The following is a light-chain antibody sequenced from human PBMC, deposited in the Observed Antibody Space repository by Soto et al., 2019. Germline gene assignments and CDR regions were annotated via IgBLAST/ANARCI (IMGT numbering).Light chain of an antibody. Sequence: QSVLTQPASVSAAPGQKVTISCSGSSSNIGGNSVSWYQQLPGTAPKLLIYDDNKRPSGIPDRFSGSKSGTSATLGITGFQTGDEADYYCGSWDSSLSANVFGTGTKVTVL. CDR1: SSNIGGNS. V-gene: IGLV1-51*01. CDR2: DDN. J-gene: IGLJ1*01. CDR3: GSWDSSLSANV.